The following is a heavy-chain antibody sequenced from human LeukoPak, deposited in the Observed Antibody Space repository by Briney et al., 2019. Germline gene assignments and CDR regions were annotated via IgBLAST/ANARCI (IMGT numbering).Heavy chain of an antibody. CDR1: GFTFSSYS. D-gene: IGHD2-2*01. CDR3: ARVGYCSSTSCHDFDY. CDR2: ISSSSSYI. J-gene: IGHJ4*02. Sequence: PGGSLRLXCAASGFTFSSYSMNWVRQAPGKGLEWVSSISSSSSYIYYADSVKGRFTISRDNAKNSLYLQMNSLRAEDTAVYYCARVGYCSSTSCHDFDYRGQGTLVTVSS. V-gene: IGHV3-21*01.